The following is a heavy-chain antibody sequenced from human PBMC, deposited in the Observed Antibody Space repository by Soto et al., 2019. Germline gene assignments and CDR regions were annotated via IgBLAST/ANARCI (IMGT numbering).Heavy chain of an antibody. CDR2: IIPIFGTA. Sequence: ASVQVSWKASGGTFSSYAMSWVRQAPGQGLEWMGGIIPIFGTANYAQKFQGRVTITADESTSTAYMELSSLRSEDTAVYYCARAGTTVTLYWFDPWGQGTLVTVSS. J-gene: IGHJ5*02. CDR3: ARAGTTVTLYWFDP. CDR1: GGTFSSYA. V-gene: IGHV1-69*13. D-gene: IGHD4-17*01.